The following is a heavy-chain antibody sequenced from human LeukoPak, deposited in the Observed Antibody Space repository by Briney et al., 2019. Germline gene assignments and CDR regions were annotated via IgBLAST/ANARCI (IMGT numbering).Heavy chain of an antibody. Sequence: GGSLRLSCVASGFTFSYHDMHWVRQTLGKGLEWVSAIGIAGDTYYSGSVKGRFTISRDNAKNSLYLQMDSLTAGDTAVYHCARAVIVVTGILHYYYYMDAWGKGTTVTVSS. V-gene: IGHV3-13*01. J-gene: IGHJ6*03. CDR1: GFTFSYHD. CDR2: IGIAGDT. D-gene: IGHD2-21*02. CDR3: ARAVIVVTGILHYYYYMDA.